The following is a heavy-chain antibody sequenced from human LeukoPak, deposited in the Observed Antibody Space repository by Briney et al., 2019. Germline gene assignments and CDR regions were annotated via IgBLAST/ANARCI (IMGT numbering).Heavy chain of an antibody. D-gene: IGHD5-12*01. J-gene: IGHJ4*01. CDR3: AKSWGYGLIDY. CDR2: IYSSGST. Sequence: NPSETLSLTCTVSGASISGSGYYWGWIRQPPGKGLEWIGSIYSSGSTYYNASLQSRVTISIETSKNQISLRLHSVTAAYTGMYYGAKSWGYGLIDYWGQGTLVTVSS. CDR1: GASISGSGYY. V-gene: IGHV4-39*01.